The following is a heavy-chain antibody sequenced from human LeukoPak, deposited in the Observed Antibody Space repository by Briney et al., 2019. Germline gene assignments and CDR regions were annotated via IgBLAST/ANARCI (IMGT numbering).Heavy chain of an antibody. CDR3: ARDRSAQLGRRSWFDP. CDR1: GFTFDDYG. V-gene: IGHV3-20*04. D-gene: IGHD5-18*01. CDR2: INWNGGST. Sequence: PGGSLRLSCAASGFTFDDYGMSWVRQAPGKGLEWVSGINWNGGSTGYADSVKGRFTISRDNAKNSLYLQMNSLRAEDTALYYCARDRSAQLGRRSWFDPWGQGTLVTVSS. J-gene: IGHJ5*02.